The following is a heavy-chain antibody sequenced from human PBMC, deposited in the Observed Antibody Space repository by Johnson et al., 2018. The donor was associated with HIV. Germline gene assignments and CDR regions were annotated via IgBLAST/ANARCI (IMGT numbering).Heavy chain of an antibody. D-gene: IGHD3-22*01. CDR1: GFTFDDYG. V-gene: IGHV3-20*04. CDR3: ARDMYFYDSSGYSDAFDI. Sequence: VQLVESGGGVVRPGGSLRLSCAASGFTFDDYGMSWVRQTPGKGLEWVSTINWNGDNTGYADSVKGRFTISRDNAKNSLYLQMNSLRAGDTALYYCARDMYFYDSSGYSDAFDIWCQGTMVTVSS. CDR2: INWNGDNT. J-gene: IGHJ3*02.